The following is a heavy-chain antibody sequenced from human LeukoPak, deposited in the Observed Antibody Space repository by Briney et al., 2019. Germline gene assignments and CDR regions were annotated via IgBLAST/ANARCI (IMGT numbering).Heavy chain of an antibody. CDR2: IYYSGST. CDR1: GGSISSYY. Sequence: SETLSLTCTVSGGSISSYYWSWLRLPPGKGLEWVGYIYYSGSTKYNPSLDSRVTFSVDTSKNQVSLRLSSVTAADTAVYYCARLGSSTWYGADYWGQGTLVTVSS. D-gene: IGHD6-13*01. CDR3: ARLGSSTWYGADY. V-gene: IGHV4-59*08. J-gene: IGHJ4*02.